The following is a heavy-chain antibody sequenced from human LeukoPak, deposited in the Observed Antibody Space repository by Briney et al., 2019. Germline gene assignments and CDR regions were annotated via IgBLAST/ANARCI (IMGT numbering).Heavy chain of an antibody. Sequence: GGSLRLSCAASGFTFNTYSMNWVRQAPGKGVEWVSYISSCTRTIYYADSVKGRFTISRDNANNSLYLQMNSLRAEDTAVYYCARDHDWSFDYWGQGAPVTASS. CDR3: ARDHDWSFDY. J-gene: IGHJ4*02. CDR2: ISSCTRTI. D-gene: IGHD2-21*01. V-gene: IGHV3-48*04. CDR1: GFTFNTYS.